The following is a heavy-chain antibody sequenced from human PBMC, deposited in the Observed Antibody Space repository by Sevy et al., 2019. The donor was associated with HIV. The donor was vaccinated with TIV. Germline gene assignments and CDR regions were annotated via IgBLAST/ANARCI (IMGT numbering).Heavy chain of an antibody. CDR2: IYYSGSG. V-gene: IGHV4-30-4*01. Sequence: SETLSLTCDVSGGSVSNGDYYWSWIRQPPGKGLEWFGYIYYSGSGYYNPFLKSRVTISVDTSKNQFSLKLRSVTAADTAIYYCACKHAYTDGPFESWGQGTLVSVSS. CDR3: ACKHAYTDGPFES. CDR1: GGSVSNGDYY. J-gene: IGHJ4*02. D-gene: IGHD3-16*01.